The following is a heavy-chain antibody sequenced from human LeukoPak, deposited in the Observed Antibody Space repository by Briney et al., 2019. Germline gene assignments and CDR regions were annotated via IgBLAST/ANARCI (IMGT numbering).Heavy chain of an antibody. Sequence: GASLRLSCAASGFTFRNYAMSWVRQAPGKGLEWVSHINHGDNNTFYDDSVKGRFTLSRDSSKNTLYLQMNSLRAEDTAIYYCARKAVATAGIALDNWGQGTVVTVSS. CDR2: INHGDNNT. CDR1: GFTFRNYA. CDR3: ARKAVATAGIALDN. J-gene: IGHJ4*02. D-gene: IGHD6-19*01. V-gene: IGHV3-23*01.